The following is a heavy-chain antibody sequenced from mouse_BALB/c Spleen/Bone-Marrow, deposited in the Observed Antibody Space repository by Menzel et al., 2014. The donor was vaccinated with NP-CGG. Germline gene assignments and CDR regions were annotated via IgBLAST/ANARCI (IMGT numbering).Heavy chain of an antibody. CDR1: GFSLTSYG. D-gene: IGHD4-1*02. CDR2: IWAGGST. Sequence: QVQLKESGPGLVAPSQSLYITCTVSGFSLTSYGVHWVRQPPGKGLEWLGVIWAGGSTNYNSALMSRLSISKDNSKSQVFLKMNSLQTDDTAMYYCARAQLGCFAYWGQGTLVTVSA. CDR3: ARAQLGCFAY. V-gene: IGHV2-9*02. J-gene: IGHJ3*01.